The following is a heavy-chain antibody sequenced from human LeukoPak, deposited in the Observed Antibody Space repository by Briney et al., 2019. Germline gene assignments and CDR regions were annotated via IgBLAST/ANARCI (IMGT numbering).Heavy chain of an antibody. D-gene: IGHD3-10*01. J-gene: IGHJ5*02. CDR2: IYYSGST. CDR1: GGSISSYY. Sequence: SETLSLTCTVSGGSISSYYGSWIRHPPGKGLEWIGDIYYSGSTNYKPSLKSRVTISVDTSKNQFSLKLSSVTAADTAVYYCARGGYYGSGNDFRFDPWGQGTLVTVSS. CDR3: ARGGYYGSGNDFRFDP. V-gene: IGHV4-59*01.